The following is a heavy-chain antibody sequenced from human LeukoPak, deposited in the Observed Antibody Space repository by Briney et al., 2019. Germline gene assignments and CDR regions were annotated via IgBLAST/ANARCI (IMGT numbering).Heavy chain of an antibody. Sequence: GESLKISCKGSEYRFTSYWIGWVRQMPGKGLEWMGIIYPDDSDTRYSPSFQGQVTISADKSISTAYLQWDNLKASDTAMYYCARSINWFDPWGQGTLVTVSS. J-gene: IGHJ5*02. CDR3: ARSINWFDP. D-gene: IGHD2-21*01. V-gene: IGHV5-51*01. CDR1: EYRFTSYW. CDR2: IYPDDSDT.